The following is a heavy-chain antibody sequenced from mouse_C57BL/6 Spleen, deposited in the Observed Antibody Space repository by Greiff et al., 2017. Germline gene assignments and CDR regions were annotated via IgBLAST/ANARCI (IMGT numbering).Heavy chain of an antibody. CDR3: ARSGYYGSSLYWYFGV. CDR2: IDPSDSYT. V-gene: IGHV1-69*01. Sequence: VQLQQPGAELVMPGASVKLSCKASGYTFPSYWMHWVTQRPGQGLEWIGEIDPSDSYTNNNQKFKGKSTLTVDKSSSAAYMQLRSLTSEDSAVYYCARSGYYGSSLYWYFGVWGTGTTVTVSS. J-gene: IGHJ1*03. CDR1: GYTFPSYW. D-gene: IGHD1-1*01.